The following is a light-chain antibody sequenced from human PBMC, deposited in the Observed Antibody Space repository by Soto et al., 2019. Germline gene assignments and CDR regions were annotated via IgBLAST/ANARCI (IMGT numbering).Light chain of an antibody. CDR1: SSKIGSNT. Sequence: QSVLTQPPSASGTPGQRVTISCSGSSSKIGSNTVNWYQQLPGTAPKLLIYSNNQRPSGVPDRFSGSKSGTSASLAISGLQSEDEADYYCEAWDDSLNGLYVFGTGTKVTVL. CDR2: SNN. CDR3: EAWDDSLNGLYV. V-gene: IGLV1-44*01. J-gene: IGLJ1*01.